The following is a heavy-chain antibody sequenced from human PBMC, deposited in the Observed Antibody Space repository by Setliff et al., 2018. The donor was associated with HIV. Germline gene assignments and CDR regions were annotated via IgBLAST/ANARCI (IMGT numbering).Heavy chain of an antibody. Sequence: PGGSLRLSCAASGFTFSRYSMNWVRQAPGKGLEWVASISSSSSYIYYADSVKGRFTISRDNAKNSLYLQMNSLRAEDTAVYYCARRDCSGGSCYMGYWGQGTLVTVSS. D-gene: IGHD2-15*01. V-gene: IGHV3-21*01. CDR3: ARRDCSGGSCYMGY. J-gene: IGHJ4*02. CDR1: GFTFSRYS. CDR2: ISSSSSYI.